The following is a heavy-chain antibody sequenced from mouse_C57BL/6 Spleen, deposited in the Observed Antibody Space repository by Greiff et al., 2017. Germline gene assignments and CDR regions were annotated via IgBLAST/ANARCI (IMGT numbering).Heavy chain of an antibody. CDR3: ARGDYDDVYCDY. J-gene: IGHJ2*01. CDR1: GYTFTSYW. V-gene: IGHV1-64*01. Sequence: QVQLQQPGAELVKPGASVKLSCKASGYTFTSYWIHWVKQRPGQGLEWIGMIHPNSGSTNYNEKFKSKATLTVDKSSSTAYMQLSSLTSEDSAVYYCARGDYDDVYCDYWGQGTTLTVSS. D-gene: IGHD2-4*01. CDR2: IHPNSGST.